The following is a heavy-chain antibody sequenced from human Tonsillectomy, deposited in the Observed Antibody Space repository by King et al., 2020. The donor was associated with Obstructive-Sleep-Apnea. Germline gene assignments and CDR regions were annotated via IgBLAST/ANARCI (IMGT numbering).Heavy chain of an antibody. V-gene: IGHV4-59*01. D-gene: IGHD5-18*01. CDR1: GDSISTYY. J-gene: IGHJ4*02. Sequence: VQLQESGPGLVKPSETLSLTCTVSGDSISTYYWSWIRQPPGKGLEWIGYIYYSGSTSYNASLKSRVTISVDTSKNQFSLKLRSVTAADTAVSYGARDLGYSYGIDYWGQGTLVTVSS. CDR2: IYYSGST. CDR3: ARDLGYSYGIDY.